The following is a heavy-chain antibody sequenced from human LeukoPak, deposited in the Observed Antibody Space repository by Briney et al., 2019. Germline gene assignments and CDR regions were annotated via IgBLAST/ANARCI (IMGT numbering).Heavy chain of an antibody. V-gene: IGHV4-34*01. Sequence: PSETLSLTCAVYGGSFSGYCWSWIRQPPGKGLEWIGEINHSGSTNYNPSLKSRVTISVDTSKNRFSLNLSSETAADTAVYYCARREGDTSMVRSFDYWGQGTLVTVSS. D-gene: IGHD5-18*01. CDR1: GGSFSGYC. CDR2: INHSGST. J-gene: IGHJ4*02. CDR3: ARREGDTSMVRSFDY.